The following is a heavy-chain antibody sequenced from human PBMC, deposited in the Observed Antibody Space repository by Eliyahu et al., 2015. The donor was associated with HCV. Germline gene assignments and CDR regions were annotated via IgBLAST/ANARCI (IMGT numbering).Heavy chain of an antibody. D-gene: IGHD1-14*01. CDR1: GFTFXDYA. CDR2: IQWNSGEV. CDR3: GKDITPGGLDV. V-gene: IGHV3-9*01. Sequence: EVQLVESGGGLVQPGGSLTLSCAVSGFTFXDYAVHWVRQVPGKGLEWVSGIQWNSGEVGXGDSMKGRFTISRDTARNSIYLQMNSLRPEDTALYYCGKDITPGGLDVWGQGTTVTVSS. J-gene: IGHJ6*02.